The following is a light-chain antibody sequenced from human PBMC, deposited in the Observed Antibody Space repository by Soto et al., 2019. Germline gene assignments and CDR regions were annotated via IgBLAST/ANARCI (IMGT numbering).Light chain of an antibody. CDR1: SGPVFSSYY. CDR2: STN. CDR3: ALYMSNGIWV. Sequence: QTVVTQEPSISVSPGGTVTLTCGLRSGPVFSSYYPSWYQQTPGQAPRTLIYSTNVRSSGVPDRFSGSILGNKAALSITGAQADDESDYYCALYMSNGIWVFGGGTKVTVL. J-gene: IGLJ3*02. V-gene: IGLV8-61*01.